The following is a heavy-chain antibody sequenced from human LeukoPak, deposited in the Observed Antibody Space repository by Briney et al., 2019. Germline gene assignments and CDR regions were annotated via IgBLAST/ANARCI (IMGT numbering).Heavy chain of an antibody. CDR3: ARQGYSSSWYPYYYYYYGMDV. V-gene: IGHV1-8*02. CDR1: GYTFTSYG. D-gene: IGHD6-13*01. CDR2: MNPNSGNT. Sequence: ASVKVSCKASGYTFTSYGISWVRQATGQGLEWMGWMNPNSGNTGYAQKFQGRVTMTRNTSISTAYMELSSLRSEDTAVYYCARQGYSSSWYPYYYYYYGMDVWGQGTTVTVSS. J-gene: IGHJ6*02.